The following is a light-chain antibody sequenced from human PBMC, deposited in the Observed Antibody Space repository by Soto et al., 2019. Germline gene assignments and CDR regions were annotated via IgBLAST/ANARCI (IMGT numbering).Light chain of an antibody. V-gene: IGKV4-1*01. CDR1: RSVLFRSNNKYY. CDR2: GAS. CDR3: QQYDDSPRT. J-gene: IGKJ1*01. Sequence: DIVMTQSPDSLAVFSGERATINCKSGRSVLFRSNNKYYLDWYQQKPGQAPRLLIYGASTRETGIPDRFSGSGSGTDFTLTISSLQAEDVAVYYCQQYDDSPRTFGQGTKVDIK.